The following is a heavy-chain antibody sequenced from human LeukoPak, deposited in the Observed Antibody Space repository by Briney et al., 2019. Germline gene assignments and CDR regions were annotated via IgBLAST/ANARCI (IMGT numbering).Heavy chain of an antibody. CDR2: MYKDGGT. D-gene: IGHD6-13*01. J-gene: IGHJ4*02. CDR3: ATYDQKLAFDN. CDR1: GGSMSSYY. V-gene: IGHV4-4*07. Sequence: PSETLSLTCIVTGGSMSSYYWSWIRQPAGKGLEWIGRMYKDGGTNYNPFLNSRVTMSVDTSKKHFSQRLNSVTAADTAVYYWATYDQKLAFDNWGQGTLVTVSS.